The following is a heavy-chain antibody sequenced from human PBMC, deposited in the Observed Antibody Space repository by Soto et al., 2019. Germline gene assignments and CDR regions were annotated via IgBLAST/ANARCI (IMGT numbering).Heavy chain of an antibody. CDR3: ARLSFSYGVDV. J-gene: IGHJ6*02. CDR1: GGSISSANW. Sequence: ETLSLTCAVSGGSISSANWWTWVRQPPGKGLEWIGEIYHGGSTSYNPSLKSRVTLSLDKFKNHFSLNLTSVTAADTAVYYCARLSFSYGVDVWGQGTTVTVSS. CDR2: IYHGGST. V-gene: IGHV4-4*02.